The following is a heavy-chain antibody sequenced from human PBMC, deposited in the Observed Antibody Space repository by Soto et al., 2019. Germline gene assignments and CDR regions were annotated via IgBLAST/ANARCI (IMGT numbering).Heavy chain of an antibody. Sequence: SETLSLTCTVSGGSISSGDYYWSWIRQPPGKGLEWIGYIYYSGSTYYNPSLKSRVTISVDTSKNQFSLKLSSVTAADTAVYYCARVANIYYDFWSDPETNWFDPWGQGTLVTVSS. CDR3: ARVANIYYDFWSDPETNWFDP. CDR2: IYYSGST. D-gene: IGHD3-3*01. V-gene: IGHV4-30-4*01. J-gene: IGHJ5*02. CDR1: GGSISSGDYY.